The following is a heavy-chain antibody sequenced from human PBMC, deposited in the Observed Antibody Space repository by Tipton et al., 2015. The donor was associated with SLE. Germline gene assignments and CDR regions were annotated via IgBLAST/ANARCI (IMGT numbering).Heavy chain of an antibody. J-gene: IGHJ3*02. Sequence: GSLRLSCAASGFTFSDYYMSWIRQAPGKGLEWVSYISSSSSYTNYADSVKGRFTISRDNAKNSLYLQMNSLRAEDTAVYYCAKGIVVVKIGAFDIWGQGTMVTVSS. D-gene: IGHD3-22*01. V-gene: IGHV3-11*05. CDR3: AKGIVVVKIGAFDI. CDR2: ISSSSSYT. CDR1: GFTFSDYY.